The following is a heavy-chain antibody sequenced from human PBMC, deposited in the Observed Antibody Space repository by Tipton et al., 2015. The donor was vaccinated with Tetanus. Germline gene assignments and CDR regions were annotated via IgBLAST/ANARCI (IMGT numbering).Heavy chain of an antibody. D-gene: IGHD5-24*01. V-gene: IGHV4-59*12. Sequence: LSLTCTVSGGSISSYYWSWIRQPPGKGLEWIGYIYYSGSTNYNPSLKSRVTISVDTSKNQFSLRLSSVTAADTAVYYCARHPQTSNNLDYWGQGTLVTVSS. CDR2: IYYSGST. CDR3: ARHPQTSNNLDY. CDR1: GGSISSYY. J-gene: IGHJ4*02.